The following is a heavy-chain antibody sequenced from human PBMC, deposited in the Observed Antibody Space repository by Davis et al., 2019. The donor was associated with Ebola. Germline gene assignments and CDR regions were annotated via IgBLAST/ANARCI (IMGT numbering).Heavy chain of an antibody. CDR2: ISGFNTNT. CDR3: ARAPNYDVLTGTSSYYFDY. D-gene: IGHD3-9*01. Sequence: ASVKVSCKSSGYTFTSYGLVWVRQAPGLGLEWMGRISGFNTNTNFAPKFQGRVTVSKDTSTNTAYMDLRSLTSDDTAIYYCARAPNYDVLTGTSSYYFDYWGQGTLVTVSS. CDR1: GYTFTSYG. V-gene: IGHV1-18*04. J-gene: IGHJ4*02.